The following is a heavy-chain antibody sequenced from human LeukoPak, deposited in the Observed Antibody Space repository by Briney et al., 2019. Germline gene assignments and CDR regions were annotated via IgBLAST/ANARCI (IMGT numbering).Heavy chain of an antibody. Sequence: GGSLRLSCAASGVTFSSYGMHWVRQAPGTGLGRVAFIRFDGSNKYYADSVKGRFTISRDNSKSTLYLQMDSLRIEDTSMYYCVRGLWTAMGAGAYWGQGTLVAVSS. D-gene: IGHD5-18*01. CDR3: VRGLWTAMGAGAY. CDR2: IRFDGSNK. V-gene: IGHV3-30*02. J-gene: IGHJ4*02. CDR1: GVTFSSYG.